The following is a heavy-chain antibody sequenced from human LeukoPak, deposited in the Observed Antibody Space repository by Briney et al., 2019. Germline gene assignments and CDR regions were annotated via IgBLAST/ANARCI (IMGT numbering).Heavy chain of an antibody. CDR2: ISRGSDHI. V-gene: IGHV3-21*01. D-gene: IGHD3-22*01. CDR1: GFTFSSYT. J-gene: IGHJ4*02. CDR3: ARPYDTRGYFPDY. Sequence: GGSLRLSCAASGFTFSSYTMNWVRQAPGKGLEWVSSISRGSDHIFYADSMKGRFTISRDNAKNSLYLQMSSLGAEDTAVYYCARPYDTRGYFPDYWGQGTLVTVSS.